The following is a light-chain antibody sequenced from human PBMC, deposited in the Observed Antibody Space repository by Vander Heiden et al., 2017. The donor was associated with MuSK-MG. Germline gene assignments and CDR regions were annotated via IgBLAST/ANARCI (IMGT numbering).Light chain of an antibody. J-gene: IGKJ4*01. V-gene: IGKV1-5*03. CDR1: QSIGGW. CDR2: KAS. CDR3: QQYYTHCT. Sequence: DIQMTQSPSTLPASVGDRVTITCRASQSIGGWLAWYQQKPGNAPNLLIYKASSLKSGVPSRFSGSGSGTEFTLTISSLQPDDFATYYCQQYYTHCTFGGGTKVEI.